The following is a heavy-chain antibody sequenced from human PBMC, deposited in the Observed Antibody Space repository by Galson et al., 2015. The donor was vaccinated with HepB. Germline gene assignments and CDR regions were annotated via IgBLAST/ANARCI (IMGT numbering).Heavy chain of an antibody. D-gene: IGHD4-23*01. J-gene: IGHJ3*02. CDR3: AKDRRIYGGNSGEAFDI. V-gene: IGHV3-23*01. CDR2: ISGSGGST. Sequence: SLRLSCAASGFTFSSYAMSWVRQAPGKGLEWVSAISGSGGSTYYADSVKGRFTISRDNSKNTLYLQMNSLRAEDTAVYYCAKDRRIYGGNSGEAFDIWGQGTMVTVSS. CDR1: GFTFSSYA.